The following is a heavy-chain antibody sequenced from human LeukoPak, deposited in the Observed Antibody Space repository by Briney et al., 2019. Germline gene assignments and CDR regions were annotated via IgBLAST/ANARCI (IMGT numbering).Heavy chain of an antibody. CDR1: GFTFSSYS. D-gene: IGHD5-12*01. CDR2: LYSGGSI. J-gene: IGHJ6*02. CDR3: ATNSGYDYFPRLYGMDV. Sequence: LAGGSLRLSCAASGFTFSSYSMNWVRQAPGKGLEWVSTLYSGGSIYYADSVKGRFTISRDNSKNTLYLQMNSLRAEDTAVYYCATNSGYDYFPRLYGMDVWGQGTTVTVSS. V-gene: IGHV3-53*01.